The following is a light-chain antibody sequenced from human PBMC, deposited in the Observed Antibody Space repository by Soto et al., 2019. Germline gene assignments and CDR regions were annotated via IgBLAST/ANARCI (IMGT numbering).Light chain of an antibody. V-gene: IGKV1-6*01. CDR2: AAS. CDR1: QAIRND. Sequence: AVQMTQSPSSLSASVGDRVTITCRASQAIRNDLGWYQQKPGKAPKLLIYAASSLESGVPSRFSGSGSGTDFTLTIGSLQPEDFATYYCLQDYIYPFTFGPGTKVDI. CDR3: LQDYIYPFT. J-gene: IGKJ3*01.